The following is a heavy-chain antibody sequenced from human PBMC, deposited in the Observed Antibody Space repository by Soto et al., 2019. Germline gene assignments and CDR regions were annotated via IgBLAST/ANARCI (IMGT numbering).Heavy chain of an antibody. V-gene: IGHV1-46*01. J-gene: IGHJ4*02. Sequence: ASVKVSCKASGYTFTNYYMHWVRQAPGQGLEWMGIINPSGGSTSYAQKFQGRVTMTRDTSTSTLYMALNSLRAEDTAIYYCAKDRLGWRGSYLYYFDYWGQGTLVTVSS. CDR3: AKDRLGWRGSYLYYFDY. CDR2: INPSGGST. CDR1: GYTFTNYY. D-gene: IGHD1-26*01.